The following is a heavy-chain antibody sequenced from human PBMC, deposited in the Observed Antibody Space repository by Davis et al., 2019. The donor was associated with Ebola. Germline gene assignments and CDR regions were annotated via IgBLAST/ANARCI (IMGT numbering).Heavy chain of an antibody. CDR1: GFIVSGNY. D-gene: IGHD3-22*01. J-gene: IGHJ3*02. V-gene: IGHV3-66*01. Sequence: PGGSLRLSCAASGFIVSGNYMIWVRQAPGKGLECVSLLYSGVDTYYADSVKGRFTISRDNSKNTLYLQMNSLRAEDTAVYYCARRDPYGTSGYYGGAFDIWGQGTMVTVSS. CDR2: LYSGVDT. CDR3: ARRDPYGTSGYYGGAFDI.